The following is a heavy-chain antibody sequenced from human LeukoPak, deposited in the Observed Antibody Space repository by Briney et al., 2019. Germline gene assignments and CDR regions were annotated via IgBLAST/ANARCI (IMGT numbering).Heavy chain of an antibody. J-gene: IGHJ5*02. CDR1: GGSISSYY. CDR2: IHYTGST. Sequence: PSETLSLTCTVSGGSISSYYRSWIRQSPGKGLECIGYIHYTGSTNYNPSLMSRVTISVETSKNQFSLKLKSVTAADTAVYYCARGGYYGSGNDFRFDPWGQGTLVTVSS. CDR3: ARGGYYGSGNDFRFDP. D-gene: IGHD3-10*01. V-gene: IGHV4-59*01.